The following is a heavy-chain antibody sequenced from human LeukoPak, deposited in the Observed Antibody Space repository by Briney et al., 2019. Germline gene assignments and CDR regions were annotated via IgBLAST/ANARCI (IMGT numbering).Heavy chain of an antibody. CDR1: GFTVSSDY. Sequence: GGSLRLSCAVSGFTVSSDYMSWVRQAPGEGLEWISIIFSAGSKYYADSAKGRFTISRDNSKNTVYLQMDSLRAEDTAVYFCARDSFTVTPAGYFNLWSRGTLVTVSS. V-gene: IGHV3-53*01. D-gene: IGHD4-17*01. CDR2: IFSAGSK. CDR3: ARDSFTVTPAGYFNL. J-gene: IGHJ2*01.